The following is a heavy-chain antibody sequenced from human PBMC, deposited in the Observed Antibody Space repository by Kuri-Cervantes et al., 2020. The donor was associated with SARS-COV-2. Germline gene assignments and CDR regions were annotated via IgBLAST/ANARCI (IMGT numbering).Heavy chain of an antibody. CDR2: IYPGDSDT. J-gene: IGHJ6*02. CDR1: GYSFTSYW. CDR3: ARQSRGATATVTTDYYYYGMDV. D-gene: IGHD4-17*01. V-gene: IGHV5-51*01. Sequence: GGSLRLSCKGSGYSFTSYWIGWVRQMPGKGLEWMGIIYPGDSDTRYSPSFQGQVTISADKSISTAYLQWSSLKASDTAMYYCARQSRGATATVTTDYYYYGMDVWGQGTTVTVSS.